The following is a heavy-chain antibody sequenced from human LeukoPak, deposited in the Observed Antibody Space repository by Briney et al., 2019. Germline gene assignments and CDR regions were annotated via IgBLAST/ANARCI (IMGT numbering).Heavy chain of an antibody. CDR1: GGSIRGSSYS. V-gene: IGHV4-31*03. J-gene: IGHJ4*02. Sequence: SSQTLSLTCTVSGGSIRGSSYSWSWIRQQPGEGLEWIGHISYTGSTYYNPSLKSRVTISIDTSKNQFSLKLSSVTAADTAVYYCARSPLDIDSRTYRGYFDYWGQGTLVIVSS. CDR3: ARSPLDIDSRTYRGYFDY. CDR2: ISYTGST. D-gene: IGHD1-26*01.